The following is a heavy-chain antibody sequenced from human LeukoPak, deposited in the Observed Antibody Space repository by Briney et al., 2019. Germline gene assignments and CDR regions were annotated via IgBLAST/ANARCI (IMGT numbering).Heavy chain of an antibody. V-gene: IGHV1-46*01. J-gene: IGHJ4*02. D-gene: IGHD4-11*01. CDR2: INPIGGTT. CDR3: ARQQGLQNLNFDY. CDR1: GYTFTSYY. Sequence: ASVKVSCKTSGYTFTSYYTHWMRQAPGQGLEWMGIINPIGGTTDYAQKFQGRVTMTRDTSTSTVYMELSSLSPEDTAVYYCARQQGLQNLNFDYWGQGTLVTVSS.